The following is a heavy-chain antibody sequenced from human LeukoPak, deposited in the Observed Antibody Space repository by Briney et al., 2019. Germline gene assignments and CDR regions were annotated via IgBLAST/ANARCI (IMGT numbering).Heavy chain of an antibody. Sequence: GGSLRLSCAASGFTVSSNYMSWVRQAPGKGLEWVSVIYSGGSTYYADSVKGRFTISRDNSKNTLYLQMNSLRAEDTAVYYCANLYYYGSGDAFDIWGQGTMVTVSS. V-gene: IGHV3-53*01. CDR1: GFTVSSNY. CDR3: ANLYYYGSGDAFDI. CDR2: IYSGGST. J-gene: IGHJ3*02. D-gene: IGHD3-10*01.